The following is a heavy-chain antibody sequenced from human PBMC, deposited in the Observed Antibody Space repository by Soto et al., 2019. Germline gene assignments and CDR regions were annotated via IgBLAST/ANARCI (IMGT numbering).Heavy chain of an antibody. Sequence: QVQLVQSGAEVKKPGSSVKVSCKASGGTFSSYAISWVRQAPGQGLEWMGGIIPIFGTANYAQKFQGRVTITADKSTSTAYMELNSLRSEDTAVYYCARDSGYYYDSSGQRFDYWGQGTLVTVSS. CDR1: GGTFSSYA. CDR2: IIPIFGTA. D-gene: IGHD3-22*01. CDR3: ARDSGYYYDSSGQRFDY. V-gene: IGHV1-69*06. J-gene: IGHJ4*02.